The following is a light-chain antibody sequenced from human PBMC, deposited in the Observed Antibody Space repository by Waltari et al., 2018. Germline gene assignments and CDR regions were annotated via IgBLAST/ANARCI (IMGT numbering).Light chain of an antibody. CDR1: SGSVSTDYF. J-gene: IGLJ3*02. Sequence: QTVVTQEPSFSVSPGGTVTLTCALSSGSVSTDYFPSWYQQTPGQPPRTLIYNTNIRSSGVPCRFAGSILGNKAARPITGAQADDECDYYCTLYMGSGISVFGGGTKVTV. CDR2: NTN. V-gene: IGLV8-61*01. CDR3: TLYMGSGISV.